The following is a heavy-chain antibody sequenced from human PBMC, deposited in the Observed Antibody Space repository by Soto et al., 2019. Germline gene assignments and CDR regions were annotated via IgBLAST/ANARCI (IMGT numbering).Heavy chain of an antibody. V-gene: IGHV1-46*01. CDR2: VNPSGGHT. CDR1: GDTFTDYY. D-gene: IGHD2-21*02. Sequence: QVQLVQSGAEVKKPGASVKVSCKASGDTFTDYYIHWVRQAPGQGLEWMGTVNPSGGHTTYAQHFLGRVTMTRDTSTSPLYRELTSLTSEDTAVYYCARGGPVVVVTAALDYWGQGTLVTVSS. CDR3: ARGGPVVVVTAALDY. J-gene: IGHJ4*02.